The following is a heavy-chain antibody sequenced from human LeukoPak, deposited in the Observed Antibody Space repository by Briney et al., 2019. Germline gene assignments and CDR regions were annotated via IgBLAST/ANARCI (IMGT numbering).Heavy chain of an antibody. CDR1: GFTFSSYA. V-gene: IGHV3-23*01. CDR3: AKDPSLITIFGVDFDY. J-gene: IGHJ4*02. D-gene: IGHD3-3*01. CDR2: ISGSGGST. Sequence: GGSLRLSCAASGFTFSSYAMSWVRQAPGKGLEWVSAISGSGGSTYYADSVKGRFTISRDNSKSTLYLQMNSLRAEDTAVYYCAKDPSLITIFGVDFDYWGQGTLVTVSS.